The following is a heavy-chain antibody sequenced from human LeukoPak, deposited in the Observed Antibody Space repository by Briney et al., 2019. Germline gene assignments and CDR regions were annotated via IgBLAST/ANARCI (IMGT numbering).Heavy chain of an antibody. Sequence: GESLRLSCAASGFTVSTNDMSWVRQAPGKGLEWVSVIYSGGSTYYADSVKGRFTISRDNSKNTLYLQMNSLRAKDTAVYYCAKVAEVGATGYYYYMDVWGKGTTVTISS. D-gene: IGHD1-26*01. CDR3: AKVAEVGATGYYYYMDV. J-gene: IGHJ6*03. V-gene: IGHV3-66*01. CDR2: IYSGGST. CDR1: GFTVSTND.